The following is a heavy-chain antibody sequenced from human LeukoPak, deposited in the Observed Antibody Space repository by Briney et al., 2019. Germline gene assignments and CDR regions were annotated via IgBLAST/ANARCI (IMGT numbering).Heavy chain of an antibody. J-gene: IGHJ4*02. CDR2: IYPGDSDT. Sequence: GESLKISCKGSGYSFTSYWIGWVRQMPGKGLEWMGIIYPGDSDTRYSPSFQGQVTISADKSISTAYLQWSSLKASDTAMYYCARHSPYYYDSSGYYYEGGLGAYYFDYWGQGTLVTVSS. V-gene: IGHV5-51*01. D-gene: IGHD3-22*01. CDR3: ARHSPYYYDSSGYYYEGGLGAYYFDY. CDR1: GYSFTSYW.